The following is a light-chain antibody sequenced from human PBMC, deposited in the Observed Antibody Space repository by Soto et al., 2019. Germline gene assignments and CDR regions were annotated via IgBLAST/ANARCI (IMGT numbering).Light chain of an antibody. Sequence: QSALTQPPSASGSPGQSVTISCTGTSSDVGAYNYVSWYQQHPGKAPKLMIYEVSKRPSGVPDRFSGSKSGNTASLTVFGLQAEDEADYYCSSYAGSNKVFGGGTKVTVL. CDR3: SSYAGSNKV. CDR2: EVS. J-gene: IGLJ2*01. V-gene: IGLV2-8*01. CDR1: SSDVGAYNY.